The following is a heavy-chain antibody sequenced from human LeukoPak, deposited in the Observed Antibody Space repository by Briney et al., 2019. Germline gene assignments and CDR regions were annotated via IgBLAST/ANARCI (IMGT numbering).Heavy chain of an antibody. CDR3: ARDPASGYSTRRYYFDY. D-gene: IGHD6-13*01. CDR1: GGSISSSSYY. J-gene: IGHJ4*02. Sequence: PSETLSLTCTVSGGSISSSSYYWGWIRQPPGKGLEWIGTIYYSGSTYYNASLKSRVTISVDTSKNQFSLKLTSVTAADTAVYYCARDPASGYSTRRYYFDYWGQGTLVTVSS. V-gene: IGHV4-39*07. CDR2: IYYSGST.